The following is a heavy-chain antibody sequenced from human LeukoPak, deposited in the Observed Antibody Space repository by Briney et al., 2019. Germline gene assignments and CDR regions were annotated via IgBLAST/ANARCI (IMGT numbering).Heavy chain of an antibody. J-gene: IGHJ4*02. CDR2: ISYDGSNK. D-gene: IGHD2-15*01. CDR1: GFTFIDSV. Sequence: GGSLRLSCAASGFTFIDSVIQWVRQAPGKGLEWVAVISYDGSNKYYAESVKGRFTISRDNSKNTLYLQMYSMRAEDTAVYYCAKSYGFACSGSEHNFENCGQGILVTVSS. V-gene: IGHV3-30*18. CDR3: AKSYGFACSGSEHNFEN.